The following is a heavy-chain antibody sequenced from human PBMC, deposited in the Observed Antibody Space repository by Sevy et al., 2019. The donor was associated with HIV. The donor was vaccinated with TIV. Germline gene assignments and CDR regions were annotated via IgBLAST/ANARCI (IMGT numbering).Heavy chain of an antibody. J-gene: IGHJ5*02. Sequence: GGSLRLSCAASGFTFSSYAMSWVRQAPGKGLEWVSAISGSGGSTYYADSVKGRFTISRDNSKNTLYVRMNSVRAEDTAVYYCVSMVRGVIYHWGQGTLVTVSS. CDR3: VSMVRGVIYH. CDR2: ISGSGGST. V-gene: IGHV3-23*01. CDR1: GFTFSSYA. D-gene: IGHD3-10*01.